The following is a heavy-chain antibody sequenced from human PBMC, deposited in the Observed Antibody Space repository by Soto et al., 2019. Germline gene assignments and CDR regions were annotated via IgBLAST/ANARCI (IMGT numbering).Heavy chain of an antibody. D-gene: IGHD6-13*01. CDR2: ISYDGSNK. Sequence: GGSLRLSCAASGFTFSSYGMHWVRQAPGKGLEWVAVISYDGSNKYYADSVKGRFTISRDNSKNTLYLQMNSLRAEDTAVYYCAKGAQYSSSWYRSFYFDYWGQGTLVTVSS. CDR3: AKGAQYSSSWYRSFYFDY. CDR1: GFTFSSYG. V-gene: IGHV3-30*18. J-gene: IGHJ4*02.